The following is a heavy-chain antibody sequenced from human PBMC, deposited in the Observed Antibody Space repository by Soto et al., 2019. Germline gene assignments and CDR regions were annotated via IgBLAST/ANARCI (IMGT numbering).Heavy chain of an antibody. Sequence: QVQLVQSGAEVKKPGSSVKVSCKASGGTFSSYAISWVRQAPGQGLEWMGGIIPIFGTANYAQKFQSRVTITADESTSTANMELSRLRSEDTAVYYCARGNCSSTSCSYYYYGMDVWGQGTTVTVSS. CDR1: GGTFSSYA. CDR3: ARGNCSSTSCSYYYYGMDV. CDR2: IIPIFGTA. V-gene: IGHV1-69*01. D-gene: IGHD2-2*01. J-gene: IGHJ6*02.